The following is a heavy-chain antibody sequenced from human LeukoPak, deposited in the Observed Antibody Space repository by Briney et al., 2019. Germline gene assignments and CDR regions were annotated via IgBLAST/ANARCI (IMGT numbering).Heavy chain of an antibody. V-gene: IGHV3-23*01. Sequence: GGSLRLSCVDSGFTFSSFAMSWVRQAPGKGLEWVSAISTSGESTYYADSVKGRFTISRDNSKNTLYLQMNSLRAEDTAVYYCAKTSGGNYWSQGTLVTVSS. CDR2: ISTSGEST. J-gene: IGHJ4*02. CDR3: AKTSGGNY. CDR1: GFTFSSFA. D-gene: IGHD4-23*01.